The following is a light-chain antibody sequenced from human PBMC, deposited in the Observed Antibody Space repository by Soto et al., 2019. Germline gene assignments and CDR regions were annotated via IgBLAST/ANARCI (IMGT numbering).Light chain of an antibody. CDR1: QSVSSN. V-gene: IGKV3-15*01. J-gene: IGKJ4*01. CDR3: QQYNNSSPLT. Sequence: EILMTQSPATLSVSPGERATLSCRASQSVSSNLAWYQQKPGQALRLLIYGASTRATSIPARFSGSGSGPEFTRTSSSLQAEYFAVYYCQQYNNSSPLTFGGGTKVEI. CDR2: GAS.